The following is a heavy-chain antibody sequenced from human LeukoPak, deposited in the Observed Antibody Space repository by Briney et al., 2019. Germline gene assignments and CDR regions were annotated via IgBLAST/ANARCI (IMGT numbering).Heavy chain of an antibody. Sequence: GASVKVSCKASGYTFTGYYMHWVRQAPGQGLEWMGWINTNTGNPTYAQGFTGRFVFSLDTSVSTAYLQISSLKAEDTTVYYCARGPPYCGGNCYRNWFDPWGQGTLVTVSS. D-gene: IGHD2-21*02. V-gene: IGHV7-4-1*02. J-gene: IGHJ5*02. CDR1: GYTFTGYY. CDR2: INTNTGNP. CDR3: ARGPPYCGGNCYRNWFDP.